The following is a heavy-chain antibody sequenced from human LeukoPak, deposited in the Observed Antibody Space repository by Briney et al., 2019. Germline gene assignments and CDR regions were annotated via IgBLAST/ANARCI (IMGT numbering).Heavy chain of an antibody. CDR1: GYSFTSYW. V-gene: IGHV5-51*01. CDR2: IYPGDSDT. Sequence: GESLKISCKGSGYSFTSYWIGWVRQMPGKGLEWMGIIYPGDSDTRYSPSFQGQVTISADKSISTAYLQWSSLKASDTAMYYCATDYYDSSALLGEYFQHWGQGTLVTVSS. CDR3: ATDYYDSSALLGEYFQH. D-gene: IGHD3-22*01. J-gene: IGHJ1*01.